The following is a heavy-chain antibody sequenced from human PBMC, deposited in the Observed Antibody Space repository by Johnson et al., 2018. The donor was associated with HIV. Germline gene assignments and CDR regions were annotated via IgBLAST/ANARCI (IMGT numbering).Heavy chain of an antibody. CDR3: LIRDAFDI. J-gene: IGHJ3*02. Sequence: EVQLVESGGGLAQPGGSLRLSCVASGFTFSSYWMSWVRQAPGKGLEWISGINWNSGSIAYADSVKGRFTISRDNSKNTLYLQMNSLRAEDTAVYYCLIRDAFDIWGQGTMVTVSS. D-gene: IGHD2-8*01. V-gene: IGHV3-23*04. CDR2: INWNSGSI. CDR1: GFTFSSYW.